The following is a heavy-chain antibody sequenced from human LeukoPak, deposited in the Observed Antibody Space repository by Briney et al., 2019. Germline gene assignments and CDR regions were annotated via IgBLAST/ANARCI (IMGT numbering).Heavy chain of an antibody. Sequence: SETLSLTCTVSGGSVSSGNYYWSWIRQPPGKGLDWIGYIYYSGSTNYNPSLKSQVTISVDTSKNQFSLKLSSVTAADTAVYYCARGLKYSSSSPYYYYGMDVWGQGTTVTVSS. J-gene: IGHJ6*02. D-gene: IGHD6-6*01. CDR1: GGSVSSGNYY. CDR2: IYYSGST. V-gene: IGHV4-61*01. CDR3: ARGLKYSSSSPYYYYGMDV.